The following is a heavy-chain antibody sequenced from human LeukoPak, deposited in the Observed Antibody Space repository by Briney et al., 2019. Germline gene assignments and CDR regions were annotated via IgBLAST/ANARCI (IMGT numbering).Heavy chain of an antibody. CDR1: GGSISSSNW. CDR3: ARATDGYCSGGSCYVDAFDI. CDR2: IYRSGST. J-gene: IGHJ3*02. Sequence: SETLSRTCAVSGGSISSSNWWSWVRQPPRKGLEWIGEIYRSGSTNYNPSLKSRVTISVDKSKNQFSLKLGSVTAADTGVYYCARATDGYCSGGSCYVDAFDIWGQGTMVTVSS. D-gene: IGHD2-15*01. V-gene: IGHV4-4*02.